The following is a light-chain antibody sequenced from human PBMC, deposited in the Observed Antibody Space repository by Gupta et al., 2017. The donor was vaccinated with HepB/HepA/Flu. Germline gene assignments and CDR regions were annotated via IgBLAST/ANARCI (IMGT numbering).Light chain of an antibody. Sequence: LSASVGDRVTITCRASQDISNYLAWYQQKPGKVPKLLIYAASTLHSGVPSRFSGSGSATDFTLTISSLQPEDAATYYCQKYNSVPRTFGQGTKVEIK. CDR1: QDISNY. CDR2: AAS. J-gene: IGKJ1*01. V-gene: IGKV1-27*01. CDR3: QKYNSVPRT.